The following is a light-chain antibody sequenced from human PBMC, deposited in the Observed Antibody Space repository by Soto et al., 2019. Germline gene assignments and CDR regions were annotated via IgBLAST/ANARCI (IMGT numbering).Light chain of an antibody. CDR1: QSVSSS. CDR3: QQRNNWPLT. V-gene: IGKV3-11*01. Sequence: EIVLTQSPATLSLSPGDRATLSCRASQSVSSSLAWYQQKPGQAPRLLIYDASNRATGIPGRFSGIGSGTDFTLTSRSLRPQEFADYDWQQRNNWPLTFGGGTKVEIK. J-gene: IGKJ4*01. CDR2: DAS.